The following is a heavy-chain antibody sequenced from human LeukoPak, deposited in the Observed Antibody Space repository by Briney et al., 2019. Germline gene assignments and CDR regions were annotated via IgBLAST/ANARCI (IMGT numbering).Heavy chain of an antibody. J-gene: IGHJ4*02. CDR2: ISGSGGST. Sequence: GGSLRLSCAASGFTFSSYAMSWVRQAPGKGLEWVSAISGSGGSTYYADSVKGRFTISRDNSKDTLFLQMSSLRAEDTAVYYCAKGNSGSYLMHFDYWGQGTLVTVSS. D-gene: IGHD1-26*01. V-gene: IGHV3-23*01. CDR1: GFTFSSYA. CDR3: AKGNSGSYLMHFDY.